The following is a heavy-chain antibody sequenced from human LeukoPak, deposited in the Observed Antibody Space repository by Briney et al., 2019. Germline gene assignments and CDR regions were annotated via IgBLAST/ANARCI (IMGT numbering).Heavy chain of an antibody. D-gene: IGHD3-10*02. CDR2: ISSSSSYI. J-gene: IGHJ6*04. Sequence: GGSLRLSCAASGFTFSSYSMNWVRQAPGKGLGWVSSISSSSSYIYYADSVKGRFTIPRDNAKNSLYLQMNSLRAEDTAVYYCAELGITMIGGVWGKGTTVTISS. V-gene: IGHV3-21*01. CDR1: GFTFSSYS. CDR3: AELGITMIGGV.